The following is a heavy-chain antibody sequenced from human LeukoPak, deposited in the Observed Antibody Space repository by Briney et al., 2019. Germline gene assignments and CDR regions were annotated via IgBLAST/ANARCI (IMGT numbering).Heavy chain of an antibody. CDR2: IRSKAYGGTT. J-gene: IGHJ4*02. CDR3: TRYRDIVVVPAAIVDY. D-gene: IGHD2-2*01. V-gene: IGHV3-49*04. Sequence: PGGSLRLSCTASGFTFGDYAMSWVRQAPGKGLEWVGFIRSKAYGGTTEYAASVKGRFTISRDDSKSIAYLKMNSLKTEDTAVYYCTRYRDIVVVPAAIVDYWGQGTLVTVSS. CDR1: GFTFGDYA.